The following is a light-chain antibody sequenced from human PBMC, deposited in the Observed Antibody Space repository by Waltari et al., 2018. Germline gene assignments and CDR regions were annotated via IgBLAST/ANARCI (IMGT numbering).Light chain of an antibody. J-gene: IGKJ1*01. CDR2: GAS. CDR3: QHYVRLPAT. Sequence: EIVLTQSPGTLSLSPGARATLSCRARQSVSMTLAWYQQKPGQAPKLLIYGASIRATGIPDRFTGSGSGTDFSLTISSLEPEDFAIYFCQHYVRLPATFGQGTKVEIK. CDR1: QSVSMT. V-gene: IGKV3-20*01.